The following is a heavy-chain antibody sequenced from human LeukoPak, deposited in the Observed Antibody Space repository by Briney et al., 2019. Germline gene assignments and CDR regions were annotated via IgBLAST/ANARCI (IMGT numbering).Heavy chain of an antibody. CDR1: GFTTHYW. V-gene: IGHV3-7*03. D-gene: IGHD2-21*02. Sequence: PGGSLRLSCTASGFTTHYWLNWVRQSPGKGLEWVANIDRDGRVQHYVDSVEGRFTISRDTAKDSLYLQMNSLRAEDTAVYYCAREMGQWLTAGNFDYWGQGTLVTVSS. J-gene: IGHJ4*02. CDR2: IDRDGRVQ. CDR3: AREMGQWLTAGNFDY.